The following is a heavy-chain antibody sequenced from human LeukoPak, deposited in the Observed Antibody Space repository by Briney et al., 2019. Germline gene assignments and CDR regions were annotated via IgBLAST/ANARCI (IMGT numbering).Heavy chain of an antibody. Sequence: PGGSLRLSCAASGFTFNTYAMSWVRQAPGTGLEWVSSISGSGASTYYADSLRGRVTISRDSSTSTRYLQIYSLRVEDTAVYYCATGRSEGSGTYYPSFDYWGPGTLVTVSS. J-gene: IGHJ4*02. CDR2: ISGSGAST. CDR3: ATGRSEGSGTYYPSFDY. CDR1: GFTFNTYA. V-gene: IGHV3-23*01. D-gene: IGHD3-10*01.